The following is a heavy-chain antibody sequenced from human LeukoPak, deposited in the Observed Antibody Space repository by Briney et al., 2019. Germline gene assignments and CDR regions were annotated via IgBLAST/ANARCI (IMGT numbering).Heavy chain of an antibody. Sequence: SETLSLTCTVSGGPISSYYWSWIRQPPGKGLEWIGYIYYSGSTNYNPSLKSRVIISVDTSKNQFSLKLSPVTAADTAVYFCARLGVDYSGNIIKYYFDYWGQGTLVTVSS. CDR1: GGPISSYY. CDR2: IYYSGST. V-gene: IGHV4-59*01. D-gene: IGHD4-23*01. CDR3: ARLGVDYSGNIIKYYFDY. J-gene: IGHJ4*02.